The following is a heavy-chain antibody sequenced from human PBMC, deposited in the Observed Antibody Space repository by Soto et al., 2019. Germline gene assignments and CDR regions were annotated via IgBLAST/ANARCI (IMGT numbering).Heavy chain of an antibody. CDR2: ISSSSSYI. CDR1: GFTFSSYS. J-gene: IGHJ6*04. CDR3: AIDYDFWSGYPGYYYYGMDV. V-gene: IGHV3-21*01. Sequence: GGSLRLSCAASGFTFSSYSMNWVRQAPWKGLEWVSSISSSSSYIYYADSVKGRFTISRDNAKNSLYLQMNSLRAEDTAVYYCAIDYDFWSGYPGYYYYGMDVWGKGTTVTVSS. D-gene: IGHD3-3*01.